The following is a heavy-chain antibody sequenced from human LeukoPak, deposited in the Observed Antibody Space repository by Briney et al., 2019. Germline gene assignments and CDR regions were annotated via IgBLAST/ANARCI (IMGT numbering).Heavy chain of an antibody. D-gene: IGHD6-13*01. CDR2: ISSNGGST. J-gene: IGHJ4*02. CDR1: GFTFSSYA. V-gene: IGHV3-64D*06. CDR3: VKGLPGYGGHLDY. Sequence: GGSQRLSCSASGFTFSSYAMHWVRQAPGKGLEYVSLISSNGGSTYYADSVKGRFTISRDNSKNTLYLEMSSLRVEDTAVYYCVKGLPGYGGHLDYWGQGTLVTVSS.